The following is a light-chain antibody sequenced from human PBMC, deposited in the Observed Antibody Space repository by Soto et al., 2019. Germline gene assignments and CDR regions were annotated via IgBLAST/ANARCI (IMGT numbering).Light chain of an antibody. V-gene: IGKV3-20*01. CDR2: GVS. CDR1: QSVIGRQ. J-gene: IGKJ5*01. CDR3: QVYGPSPPIT. Sequence: EIVLTQSPGTLSLSPGERATLSCRASQSVIGRQLAWYQHKPGQAPRLLIYGVSTRATGTPDRFTGSGSGTDFTLTISRLEPEDFAVFYCQVYGPSPPITFGQGTRLEIK.